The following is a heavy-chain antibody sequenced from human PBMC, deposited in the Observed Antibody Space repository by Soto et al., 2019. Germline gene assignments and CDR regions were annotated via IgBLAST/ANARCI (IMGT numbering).Heavy chain of an antibody. CDR2: ISGSGGST. CDR1: GFTFSSYA. V-gene: IGHV3-23*01. D-gene: IGHD4-17*01. CDR3: AKDPDGDYLINWLDP. J-gene: IGHJ5*02. Sequence: EVQLLESGGGLVQPGGSLRLSCAASGFTFSSYAMNWVRQAPGKGLEWVSVISGSGGSTYYADSVKGRFTISRDNSKNTLYLQMNSLRVEDTAVYYCAKDPDGDYLINWLDPWGQGTLVTVSS.